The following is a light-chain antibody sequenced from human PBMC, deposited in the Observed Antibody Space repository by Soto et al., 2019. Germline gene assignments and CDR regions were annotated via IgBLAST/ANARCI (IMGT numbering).Light chain of an antibody. CDR2: GAS. Sequence: ENVLTQSPGTLSLSPGERAAISCRASQSVGRDYLAWFQQKSGQTPRLVIYGASNRATGIPDRFSGSGSATDFTLTISRLEPEDLAVYYCQQYAASPITFGQGTRLEIK. J-gene: IGKJ5*01. V-gene: IGKV3-20*01. CDR1: QSVGRDY. CDR3: QQYAASPIT.